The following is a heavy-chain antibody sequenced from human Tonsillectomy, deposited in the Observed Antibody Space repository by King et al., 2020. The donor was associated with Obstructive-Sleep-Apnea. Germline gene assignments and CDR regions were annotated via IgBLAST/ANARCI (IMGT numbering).Heavy chain of an antibody. J-gene: IGHJ4*02. Sequence: QLQESGPGLVKPSETLSLTCTVSGGSLGSNSYYWGWIRQPPGKGLEWIGNTYYTWTTYYNPSLRGRVTNSVDTSKNQFSLILTSVTAADTAVYYCASESLYYYDSSGYYYRTPDYWGQGTLVTVSS. CDR3: ASESLYYYDSSGYYYRTPDY. CDR2: TYYTWTT. D-gene: IGHD3-22*01. V-gene: IGHV4-39*07. CDR1: GGSLGSNSYY.